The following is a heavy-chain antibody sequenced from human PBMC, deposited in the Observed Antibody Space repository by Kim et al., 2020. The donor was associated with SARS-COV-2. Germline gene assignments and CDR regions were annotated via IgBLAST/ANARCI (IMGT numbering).Heavy chain of an antibody. J-gene: IGHJ4*02. CDR2: IIPIFGTA. CDR1: GGTFSSYA. D-gene: IGHD3-10*01. CDR3: ARDREYGSGSYYDYFDY. V-gene: IGHV1-69*13. Sequence: SVKVSCKASGGTFSSYAISWVRQAPGQGLEWMGGIIPIFGTANYAQKFQGRVTITADESTSTAYMELSSLRSEDTAVYYCARDREYGSGSYYDYFDYWGQGTLVTVSS.